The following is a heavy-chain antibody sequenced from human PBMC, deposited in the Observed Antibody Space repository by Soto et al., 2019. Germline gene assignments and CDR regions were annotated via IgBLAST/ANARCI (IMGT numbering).Heavy chain of an antibody. J-gene: IGHJ4*02. Sequence: AAGKVSCKSSGYAFTSCAMRWVRQAPGQKLEWMGWINAGNGNTKYSQKFQGRVAITRDTSASTAYMELSSLRSEDTAVYYCAREAVPFGQWLVRECYYFDSWGQGTLVTVSS. CDR1: GYAFTSCA. CDR2: INAGNGNT. V-gene: IGHV1-3*01. CDR3: AREAVPFGQWLVRECYYFDS. D-gene: IGHD6-19*01.